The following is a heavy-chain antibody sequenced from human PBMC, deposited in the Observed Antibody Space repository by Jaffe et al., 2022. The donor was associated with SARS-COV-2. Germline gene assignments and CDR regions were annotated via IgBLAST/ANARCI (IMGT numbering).Heavy chain of an antibody. CDR2: ISTSGTT. CDR1: GGSISSSY. D-gene: IGHD1-26*01. Sequence: QVQLQESGPGLVKPSETLSLTCTVSGGSISSSYWSWIRQSAGKGLEWIGRISTSGTTNYNPSLKSRVTMSVDTSKNQFSLKLSSVTAADTAEYFCTRDQSGGSYSTDAFDIWGQGTMVTVSS. V-gene: IGHV4-4*07. J-gene: IGHJ3*02. CDR3: TRDQSGGSYSTDAFDI.